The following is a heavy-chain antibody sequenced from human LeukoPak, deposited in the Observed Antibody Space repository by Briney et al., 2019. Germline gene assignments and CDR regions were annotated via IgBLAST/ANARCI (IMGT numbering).Heavy chain of an antibody. CDR3: ARGVYYDTSGYYSFDY. CDR2: ISTYTGKT. J-gene: IGHJ4*02. D-gene: IGHD3-22*01. V-gene: IGHV1-18*01. Sequence: ASVKVSCKASGYTFTNYGINWVRQAPGQGLEWLAWISTYTGKTDYAQKLQGRVTLTTDTSTSTAYMELRSLRSDDTAVYYCARGVYYDTSGYYSFDYWGQGILVAVSS. CDR1: GYTFTNYG.